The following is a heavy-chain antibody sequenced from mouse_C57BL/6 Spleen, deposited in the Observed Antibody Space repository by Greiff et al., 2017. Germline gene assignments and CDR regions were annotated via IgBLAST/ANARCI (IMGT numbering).Heavy chain of an antibody. D-gene: IGHD3-1*01. CDR2: IYPRSGNT. V-gene: IGHV1-81*01. J-gene: IGHJ2*01. CDR3: ARRHSYLDY. CDR1: GYTFTSYG. Sequence: VQVVESGAELARPGASVKLSCKASGYTFTSYGISWVKQRTGQGLEWIGEIYPRSGNTYYNEKFKGKATLTADKSSSTAYMELRSLTSEDSAVYFCARRHSYLDYGGQGTTLTVSS.